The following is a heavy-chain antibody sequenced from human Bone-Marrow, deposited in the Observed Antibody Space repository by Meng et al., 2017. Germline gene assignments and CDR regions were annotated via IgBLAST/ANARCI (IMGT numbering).Heavy chain of an antibody. Sequence: VQLPESHPALVHTSPTPPPTCTVSGGSISSGGYDWSWIRQHPGKGLEWIGYIYYSGSTYYNPSLKSLVTISVDTSKNQFSLKLSSVTAADTAVYYCARVGYSGSRVTSYYFDYWGQGTLVTVSS. D-gene: IGHD1-26*01. V-gene: IGHV4-31*01. J-gene: IGHJ4*02. CDR1: GGSISSGGYD. CDR2: IYYSGST. CDR3: ARVGYSGSRVTSYYFDY.